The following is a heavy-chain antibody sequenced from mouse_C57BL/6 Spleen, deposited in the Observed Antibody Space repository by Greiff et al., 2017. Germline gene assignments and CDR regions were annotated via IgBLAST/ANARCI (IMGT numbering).Heavy chain of an antibody. V-gene: IGHV5-17*01. CDR1: GFTFSDYG. Sequence: EVKLMESGGGLVKPGGSLKLSCAASGFTFSDYGMHWVRQAPEKGLEWVAYISSGSSTIYYADTVKGRFTISRDNAKNTLFLQMTSLRSEDTAMYYCAGLLLRLDAMDYWGQGTSVTVSS. D-gene: IGHD1-1*01. J-gene: IGHJ4*01. CDR3: AGLLLRLDAMDY. CDR2: ISSGSSTI.